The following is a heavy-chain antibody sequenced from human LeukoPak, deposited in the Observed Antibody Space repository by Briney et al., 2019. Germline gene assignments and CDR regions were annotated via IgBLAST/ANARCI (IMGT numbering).Heavy chain of an antibody. CDR1: GFTFSSYE. CDR2: ISSSGSTI. CDR3: ARAYCSSTSCYAPDY. D-gene: IGHD2-2*01. Sequence: GGSLRLSCAASGFTFSSYEMNWVRQAPGKGLEWVSYISSSGSTIYYADSVKGRFTISRDNAKNSLYLQMNSLRAEDTAVYYCARAYCSSTSCYAPDYWGQGTLVTVSS. V-gene: IGHV3-48*03. J-gene: IGHJ4*02.